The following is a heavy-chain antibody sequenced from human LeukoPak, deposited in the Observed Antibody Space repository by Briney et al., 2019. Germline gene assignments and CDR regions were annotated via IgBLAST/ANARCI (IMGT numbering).Heavy chain of an antibody. Sequence: GGSLRLSCAASGFSFMNAWMIWVRQAPGKGLEWVGRIKSNADGGTPDYAAPARGRFTISRDDSKNTLYPQMNSPKTEDTAVYYCTTFYHEYSPYWGRGTLVTVSS. CDR3: TTFYHEYSPY. D-gene: IGHD2/OR15-2a*01. J-gene: IGHJ4*02. V-gene: IGHV3-15*01. CDR2: IKSNADGGTP. CDR1: GFSFMNAW.